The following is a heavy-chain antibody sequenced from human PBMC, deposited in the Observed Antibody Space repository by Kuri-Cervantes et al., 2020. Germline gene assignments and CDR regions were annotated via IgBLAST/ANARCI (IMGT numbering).Heavy chain of an antibody. J-gene: IGHJ4*02. CDR2: IWYDGSNK. Sequence: GESLKISCAASGFTFSSYGMHWVRQAPGKGLEWVAVIWYDGSNKYYADSVKGRFTISRDNSKNTLYLQMNSLRAEDTAVYYCAKVRFTAMPYHFDYWGQGTLVTVSS. CDR1: GFTFSSYG. V-gene: IGHV3-30*02. D-gene: IGHD5-18*01. CDR3: AKVRFTAMPYHFDY.